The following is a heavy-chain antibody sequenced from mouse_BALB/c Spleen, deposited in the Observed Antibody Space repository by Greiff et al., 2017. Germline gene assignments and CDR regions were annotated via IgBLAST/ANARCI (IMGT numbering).Heavy chain of an antibody. Sequence: QVQLQQPGAELVKPGTSVKLSCKASGYNFTSYWINWVKLRPGQGLEWIGDIYPGSGSTNYTEKFKSKATLTVDTSSSTAYMQLSSLASEDSALYYCARSDGYSFAYWGQGTLVTVSA. CDR2: IYPGSGST. J-gene: IGHJ3*01. CDR1: GYNFTSYW. CDR3: ARSDGYSFAY. V-gene: IGHV1-55*01. D-gene: IGHD2-3*01.